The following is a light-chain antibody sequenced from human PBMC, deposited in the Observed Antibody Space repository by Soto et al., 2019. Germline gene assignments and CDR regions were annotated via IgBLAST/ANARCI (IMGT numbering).Light chain of an antibody. CDR3: QQYNNWPGT. CDR1: QSVSSN. CDR2: GAY. Sequence: EIVMTQSPATLSVSPGERATLSCRASQSVSSNLAWYQQKPGQAPRILIYGAYTRATAIPARFSGSGSGTEFTLTISSLQSEDFAVYYCQQYNNWPGTFGPGTKVDIK. V-gene: IGKV3-15*01. J-gene: IGKJ3*01.